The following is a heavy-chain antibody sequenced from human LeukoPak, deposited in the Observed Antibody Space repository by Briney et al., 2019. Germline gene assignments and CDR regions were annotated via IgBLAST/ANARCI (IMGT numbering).Heavy chain of an antibody. CDR3: ASGSYGSTAFVHYYYYMDV. CDR1: GGTFSNYA. J-gene: IGHJ6*03. Sequence: SVKVSCKASGGTFSNYAITWARQAPGQGLEWMGGIIPIFGTANYAQRFQGRVTITADESTSTAYMELRSLRSEDTAVYYCASGSYGSTAFVHYYYYMDVWGKGTTVTISS. V-gene: IGHV1-69*13. D-gene: IGHD3-22*01. CDR2: IIPIFGTA.